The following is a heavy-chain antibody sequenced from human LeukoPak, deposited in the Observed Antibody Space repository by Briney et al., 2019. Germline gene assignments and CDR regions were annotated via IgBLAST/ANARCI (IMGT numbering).Heavy chain of an antibody. CDR1: GESFSADF. D-gene: IGHD2-15*01. Sequence: PSETLSLTCAVYGESFSADFWNWIRQAPGKPLEYIGEINHRGSSHYNPSLKTRVTPSVDTSKNQFSLRLTSVTAADTAVYFCARGSSFDGYCSAGACDAGYYDAWGQGTPVTVSS. V-gene: IGHV4-34*01. CDR2: INHRGSS. J-gene: IGHJ5*02. CDR3: ARGSSFDGYCSAGACDAGYYDA.